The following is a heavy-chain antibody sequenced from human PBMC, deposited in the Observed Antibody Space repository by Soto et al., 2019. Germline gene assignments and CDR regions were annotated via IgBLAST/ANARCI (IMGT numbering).Heavy chain of an antibody. V-gene: IGHV3-30*18. D-gene: IGHD1-26*01. CDR1: GFTFSNYD. J-gene: IGHJ2*01. CDR2: VSSDGINK. CDR3: AQLKERSDAYFFAL. Sequence: QVQLVESGGGVVQPGRSLRLSCAASGFTFSNYDIHWVRQAPGKGLEWVAVVSSDGINKYHADSVKGRFTISRDNSKNTLYFQMNSLRAEDTALYYCAQLKERSDAYFFALWGRGTLVTVSS.